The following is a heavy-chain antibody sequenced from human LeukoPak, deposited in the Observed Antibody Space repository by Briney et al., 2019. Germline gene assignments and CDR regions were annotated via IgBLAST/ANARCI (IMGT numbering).Heavy chain of an antibody. J-gene: IGHJ4*02. V-gene: IGHV3-74*01. CDR3: VRDGDSTVDFDY. D-gene: IGHD4-23*01. CDR2: SSSDGSSI. Sequence: GGSLRLSCVASGFTFSSYWMHWVRQAPGKGLVWVSRSSSDGSSIVYADSVEGRFTISRDNAKNTLYLQMNNLRAEDTAVYYCVRDGDSTVDFDYWGQGTLVTVSS. CDR1: GFTFSSYW.